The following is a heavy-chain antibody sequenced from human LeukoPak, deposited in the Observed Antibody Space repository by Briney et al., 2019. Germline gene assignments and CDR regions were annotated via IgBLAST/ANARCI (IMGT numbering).Heavy chain of an antibody. D-gene: IGHD2-8*01. CDR3: ARDLRYCTNGVCYTTFDP. CDR2: IIPIFGTA. J-gene: IGHJ5*02. CDR1: GGTFSSYA. V-gene: IGHV1-69*13. Sequence: GASVKVSCKASGGTFSSYAISWVRQAPGRGLEWMGGIIPIFGTANYAQKFQGRVTITADESTSTAYMELSSLRSEDTAVYYCARDLRYCTNGVCYTTFDPWGQGTLVTVSS.